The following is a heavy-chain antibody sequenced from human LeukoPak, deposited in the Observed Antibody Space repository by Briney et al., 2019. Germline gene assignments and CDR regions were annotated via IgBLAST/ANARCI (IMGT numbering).Heavy chain of an antibody. J-gene: IGHJ4*02. Sequence: PGGSLRLSCAASGFTFSSYSMNWVRQAPGKGLEWVSSISSSSSYIYYADSVKGRFTISRDNAKNSLYLQMNSLRAEDTAVYYCARERGYDSSGYYFNNFDYWGLGTLVTVSS. CDR1: GFTFSSYS. V-gene: IGHV3-21*01. CDR3: ARERGYDSSGYYFNNFDY. CDR2: ISSSSSYI. D-gene: IGHD3-22*01.